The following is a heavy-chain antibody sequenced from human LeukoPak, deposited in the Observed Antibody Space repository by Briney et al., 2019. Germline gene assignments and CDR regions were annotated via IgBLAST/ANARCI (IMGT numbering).Heavy chain of an antibody. CDR1: GFTFRTYS. D-gene: IGHD2-2*02. J-gene: IGHJ4*02. V-gene: IGHV3-21*04. CDR2: ISSNGASI. Sequence: PGGSLRLSCVASGFTFRTYSMNWVRQAPGKGLEWVSYISSNGASIYYADSVKGRFTISRDNDKNSLYLQMHSLRAEDTAVYYCARGVGYCSSTSCYTSTYYFDYWGQGTLVTVSS. CDR3: ARGVGYCSSTSCYTSTYYFDY.